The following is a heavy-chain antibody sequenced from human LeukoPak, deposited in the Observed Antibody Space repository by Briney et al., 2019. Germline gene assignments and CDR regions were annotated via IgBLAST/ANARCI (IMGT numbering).Heavy chain of an antibody. Sequence: GGSLRLSCAASGFTFSSHAMSWVRQAPGKGLEWVSGISGSGGSTNYADSVKGRFTISRDNTKNTLYLQMDSLRAEDTAVYYCARATVTTPNFDSWGQGTLVTVSS. CDR1: GFTFSSHA. D-gene: IGHD4-11*01. CDR3: ARATVTTPNFDS. CDR2: ISGSGGST. J-gene: IGHJ4*02. V-gene: IGHV3-23*01.